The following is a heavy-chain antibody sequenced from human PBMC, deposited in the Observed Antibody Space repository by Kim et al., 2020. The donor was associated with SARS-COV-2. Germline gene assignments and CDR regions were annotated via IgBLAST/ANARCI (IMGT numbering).Heavy chain of an antibody. J-gene: IGHJ5*02. V-gene: IGHV4-34*01. CDR3: ARGWGRLLHPDWFDP. D-gene: IGHD2-15*01. Sequence: AETLSLTCAVYGGSFSGYYRSWIRQPPGKGLEWIGEITHSGSTNYNPSLKSRVTISVDTTKNQLSLKLSSVTTADTAVYYCARGWGRLLHPDWFDPWGQGTLVTVSS. CDR1: GGSFSGYY. CDR2: ITHSGST.